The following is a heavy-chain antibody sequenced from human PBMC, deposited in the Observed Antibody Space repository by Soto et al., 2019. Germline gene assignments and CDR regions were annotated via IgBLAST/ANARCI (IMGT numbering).Heavy chain of an antibody. CDR1: GGSFTSNNW. Sequence: SETLSLTCAVSGGSFTSNNWWTWVRQPPGQGLEWIGEIYRTGSTNYSPSLKSRVTISLDKSENQFSLKVTSLTAADTAVYYCAREKAARLDYFDYWGQGTLVTVSS. V-gene: IGHV4-4*02. J-gene: IGHJ4*02. CDR3: AREKAARLDYFDY. CDR2: IYRTGST. D-gene: IGHD6-6*01.